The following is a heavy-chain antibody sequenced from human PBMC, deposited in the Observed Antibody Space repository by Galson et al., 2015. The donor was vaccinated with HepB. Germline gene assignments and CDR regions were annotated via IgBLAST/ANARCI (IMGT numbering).Heavy chain of an antibody. Sequence: SLRLSCAASGFNFINAWMSWVRQAPGKGLEWVGRIKSKTDGGTTDYAAPVQGRVTISTDDSKNLLYLQMNGLETEDTAVYSCTTLAGAYYGMDVWGQGTTVTVSS. CDR3: TTLAGAYYGMDV. CDR1: GFNFINAW. V-gene: IGHV3-15*01. J-gene: IGHJ6*02. D-gene: IGHD6-19*01. CDR2: IKSKTDGGTT.